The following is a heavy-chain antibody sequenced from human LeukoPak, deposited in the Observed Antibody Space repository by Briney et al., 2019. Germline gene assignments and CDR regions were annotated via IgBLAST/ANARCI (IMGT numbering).Heavy chain of an antibody. CDR3: ARELVDSSSSFDY. D-gene: IGHD3-22*01. Sequence: GRSLRLSCAASGFTFSGYGMHWVRQAPGKGLEWVAVIWYDGSNKYHADSVKGRFTISRDNSKNTLYLQMNSLRAEDTAVYYCARELVDSSSSFDYWGQGTLVTVSS. J-gene: IGHJ4*02. V-gene: IGHV3-33*01. CDR1: GFTFSGYG. CDR2: IWYDGSNK.